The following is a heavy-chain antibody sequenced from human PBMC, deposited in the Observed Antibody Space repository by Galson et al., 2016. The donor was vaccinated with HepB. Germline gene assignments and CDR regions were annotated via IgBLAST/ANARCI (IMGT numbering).Heavy chain of an antibody. CDR1: GYSFISYG. V-gene: IGHV1-18*01. D-gene: IGHD1-1*01. J-gene: IGHJ4*02. Sequence: SVKVSCKASGYSFISYGISWVRQAPGQGLEWMGWISTNSGNTHYAQILQGRLTMTTDTSTNTAFMELRSLRSDDTAIYYCARDRDWNLDFWGQGTLVTVSS. CDR2: ISTNSGNT. CDR3: ARDRDWNLDF.